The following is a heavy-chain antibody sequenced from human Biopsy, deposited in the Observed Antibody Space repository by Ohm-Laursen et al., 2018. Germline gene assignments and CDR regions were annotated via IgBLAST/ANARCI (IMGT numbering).Heavy chain of an antibody. CDR3: ARATNSTGWPYYYFYGMDV. CDR1: GGSISSDY. V-gene: IGHV4-59*01. J-gene: IGHJ6*02. CDR2: IYYSGST. Sequence: TLPLTCTVSGGSISSDYWSWIRQTPGKGLEWIGYIYYSGSTNYNPSLKSRVTISVDTSKNQFSLRLNSVTAADTAVYYCARATNSTGWPYYYFYGMDVWGQGTTVTVSS. D-gene: IGHD2/OR15-2a*01.